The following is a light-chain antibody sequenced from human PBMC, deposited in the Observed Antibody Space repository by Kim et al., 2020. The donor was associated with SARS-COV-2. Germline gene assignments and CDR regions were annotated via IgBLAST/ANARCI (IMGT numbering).Light chain of an antibody. CDR3: LQDYYYPWT. Sequence: ASVGDRVTIICRASQDIRNDLGWYQQKPGKAPKLLISAVSSLQSGVPSRFSGSGSGTEFTLTISSLQPEDFATYYCLQDYYYPWTFGQGTKVDIK. J-gene: IGKJ1*01. CDR2: AVS. V-gene: IGKV1-6*01. CDR1: QDIRND.